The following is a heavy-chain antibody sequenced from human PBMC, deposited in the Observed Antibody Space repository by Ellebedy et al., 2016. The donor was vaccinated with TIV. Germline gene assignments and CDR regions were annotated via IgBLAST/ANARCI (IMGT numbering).Heavy chain of an antibody. J-gene: IGHJ4*02. CDR1: GGSIRSYY. CDR2: IYYSGST. CDR3: ASSGPFGVVGY. V-gene: IGHV4-59*01. D-gene: IGHD3-3*01. Sequence: MPSETLSLTCTVPGGSIRSYYWSWIRQPPGKGLEWMGYIYYSGSTNYNPSLKSRVTISVDTSKNKFFMKLRSVTDADTAVYYCASSGPFGVVGYWGQGTLVTVSS.